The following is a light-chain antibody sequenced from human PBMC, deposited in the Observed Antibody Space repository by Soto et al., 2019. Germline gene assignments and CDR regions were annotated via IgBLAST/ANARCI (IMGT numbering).Light chain of an antibody. CDR1: QSVSSN. CDR2: GAS. V-gene: IGKV3-15*01. CDR3: QHYNNWPRT. Sequence: EIVMTQSPATLSVSPGERATLSCRASQSVSSNLAWYQQKPGQAPRLLIYGASTRATGIPARFSGSGSGTEFTLTISSLQSEDFAAYYCQHYNNWPRTFGQGTKLEIK. J-gene: IGKJ2*01.